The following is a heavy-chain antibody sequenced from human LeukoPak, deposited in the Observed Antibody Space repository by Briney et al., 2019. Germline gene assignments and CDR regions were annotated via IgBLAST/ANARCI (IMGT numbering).Heavy chain of an antibody. V-gene: IGHV4-59*12. Sequence: SETLSLTCTVSGGSISSYYWSWIRQPPGKGLEWIGYIYDSGSTYYNPSLKSRVTISVDTSKNQFSLKLSSVTAADTAVYYCARSDGDYWGQGTLVTVSS. D-gene: IGHD2-21*02. CDR2: IYDSGST. CDR3: ARSDGDY. CDR1: GGSISSYY. J-gene: IGHJ4*02.